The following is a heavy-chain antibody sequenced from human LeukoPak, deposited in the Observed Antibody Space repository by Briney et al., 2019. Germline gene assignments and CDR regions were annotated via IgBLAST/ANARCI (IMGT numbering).Heavy chain of an antibody. V-gene: IGHV3-21*01. CDR3: ARDHYYDSSGYYYGRNWFDP. Sequence: GGSLRLSCAASGLTFSSYNMNWVRQAPGKGLEWVSSISSSSTYIYYADSVKGRFTISRDNSKNTLYLQMNSLRAEDTAVYYCARDHYYDSSGYYYGRNWFDPWGQGTLVTVSS. J-gene: IGHJ5*02. CDR1: GLTFSSYN. D-gene: IGHD3-22*01. CDR2: ISSSSTYI.